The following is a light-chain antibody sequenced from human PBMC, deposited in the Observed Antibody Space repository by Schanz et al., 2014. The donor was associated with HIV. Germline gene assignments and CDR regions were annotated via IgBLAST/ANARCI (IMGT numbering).Light chain of an antibody. CDR1: QGFGTY. V-gene: IGKV1-9*01. CDR2: EAS. CDR3: LQHNSYPPT. J-gene: IGKJ1*01. Sequence: DIQLTQSPSFLSASVGDSVTITCRASQGFGTYLAWYQQKPGKAPKLLISEASSLQSGVPSRFSGSGSGTDFTLTISSLQPEDFATYYCLQHNSYPPTFGQGTKVEIK.